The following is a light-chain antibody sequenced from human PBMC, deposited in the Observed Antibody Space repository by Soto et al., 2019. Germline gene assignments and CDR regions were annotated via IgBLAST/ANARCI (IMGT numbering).Light chain of an antibody. CDR3: LQDHDDSWT. J-gene: IGKJ1*01. CDR2: KAS. Sequence: DIQMTQSPSTLSGSVGDRVTITFRASQTISSWLAWYQQKPGKAPKLLIYKASTLKSGVPSRFSGSGSGTEFTLTVSSLQPADFATYYCLQDHDDSWTFGQGTKVDIK. V-gene: IGKV1-5*03. CDR1: QTISSW.